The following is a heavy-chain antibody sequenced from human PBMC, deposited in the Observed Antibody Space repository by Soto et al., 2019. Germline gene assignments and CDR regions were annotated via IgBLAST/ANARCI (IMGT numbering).Heavy chain of an antibody. J-gene: IGHJ3*02. D-gene: IGHD4-17*01. CDR2: IIPMYVTA. V-gene: IGHV1-69*01. CDR3: ARPGATLTHAFDI. CDR1: GGAFRNYA. Sequence: QVHLVQSGAEVKNPGSSVKVSCKSSGGAFRNYAFSWVRQAPGEGPAWMGGIIPMYVTAKHAQKYQGRLTITADESTNTVYMELTSLRFEDTAVYYCARPGATLTHAFDIWGQGTLVSVSS.